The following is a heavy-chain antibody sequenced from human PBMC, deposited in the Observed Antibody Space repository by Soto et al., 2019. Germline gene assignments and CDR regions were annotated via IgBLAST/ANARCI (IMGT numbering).Heavy chain of an antibody. CDR2: ISYDGNSK. V-gene: IGHV3-30-3*01. CDR1: GFTFSNYA. Sequence: QVQLVESGGGVVQPGRSLRLSCAASGFTFSNYAVHWVRQAPGKGLEWMAVISYDGNSKYYADSVKGRFTISRDNSKDTLFLQMNSLRAEDTAGYYCARERFSIAFDYWGQGTLVTVSS. CDR3: ARERFSIAFDY. J-gene: IGHJ4*02. D-gene: IGHD2-2*01.